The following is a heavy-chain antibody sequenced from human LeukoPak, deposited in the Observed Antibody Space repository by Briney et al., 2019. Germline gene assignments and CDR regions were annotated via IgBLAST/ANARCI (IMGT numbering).Heavy chain of an antibody. CDR3: ARDSGRNYRGAFDI. CDR2: ISSSGSTI. Sequence: GGSLRLSCAASGFTFSSYEMNWVRQAPGKGPEWVSYISSSGSTIYYADSVKGRFTISRDNAKNSLYLQMNSLRAEDTAVYYCARDSGRNYRGAFDIWGQGTMVTVSS. D-gene: IGHD4-23*01. CDR1: GFTFSSYE. J-gene: IGHJ3*02. V-gene: IGHV3-48*03.